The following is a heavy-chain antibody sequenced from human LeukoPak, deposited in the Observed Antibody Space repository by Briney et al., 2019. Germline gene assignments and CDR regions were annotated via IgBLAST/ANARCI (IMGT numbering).Heavy chain of an antibody. Sequence: GESLKISCKGSGYSFPTYWFGWVRQMPGKGLEWMGIIYPDDSDTRYSPSFQGQVTISADKSISTAYLQWSSLKASDTAMYFCARMQVTYDYDSRGPTYFDYWGQGTLVTVAS. J-gene: IGHJ4*02. D-gene: IGHD3-22*01. V-gene: IGHV5-51*01. CDR1: GYSFPTYW. CDR2: IYPDDSDT. CDR3: ARMQVTYDYDSRGPTYFDY.